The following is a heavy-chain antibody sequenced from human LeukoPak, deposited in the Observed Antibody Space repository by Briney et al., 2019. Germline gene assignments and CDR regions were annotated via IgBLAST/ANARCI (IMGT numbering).Heavy chain of an antibody. CDR3: AKDLGYCSSTSCRTGGYFDY. Sequence: GGSLRLSCAASGFTFSSYGMHWVRQAPGKGLEWVAFIRYDGSNKYYADSVKGRFTISRDNSKNTLYLQMNSLRAEDTAVYYCAKDLGYCSSTSCRTGGYFDYWGQGTLVTVSS. D-gene: IGHD2-2*01. J-gene: IGHJ4*02. V-gene: IGHV3-30*02. CDR2: IRYDGSNK. CDR1: GFTFSSYG.